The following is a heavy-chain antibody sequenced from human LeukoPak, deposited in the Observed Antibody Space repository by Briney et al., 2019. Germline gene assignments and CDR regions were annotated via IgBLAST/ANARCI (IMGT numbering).Heavy chain of an antibody. Sequence: SETLSLTCTVSGGSINSYYWNWIRQPPGKGLEWIGYIYYSGSTNYNPSLKSRVTISVDTSKNQFSLKLSSVTAADTAVYYCARGGSSSSALLGWGQGTLVTVSS. CDR3: ARGGSSSSALLG. CDR2: IYYSGST. CDR1: GGSINSYY. D-gene: IGHD6-6*01. J-gene: IGHJ4*02. V-gene: IGHV4-59*01.